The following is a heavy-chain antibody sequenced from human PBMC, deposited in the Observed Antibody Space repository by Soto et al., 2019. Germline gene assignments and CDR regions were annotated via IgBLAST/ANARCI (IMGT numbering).Heavy chain of an antibody. CDR3: ARVGSGWSYYYYGMDV. CDR2: IYYSGST. D-gene: IGHD6-19*01. J-gene: IGHJ6*02. V-gene: IGHV4-39*07. Sequence: PSETLSLTCTVSGGSISSSSYYWGWIRQPPGKGLEWIGSIYYSGSTYYNPSLKSRVTISVDTSKNQFSLKLSSVTAADTAVYYCARVGSGWSYYYYGMDVWGQGTTVTVSS. CDR1: GGSISSSSYY.